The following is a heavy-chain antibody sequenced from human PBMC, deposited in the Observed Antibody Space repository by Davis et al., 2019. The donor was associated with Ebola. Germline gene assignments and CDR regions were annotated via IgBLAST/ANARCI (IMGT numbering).Heavy chain of an antibody. Sequence: SETLSLTCAVYGGSFSGYYWSWIRQPPGKGLEWIGEINHSGSTNYNPSLKSRVTISVDTSKNQFSLRLNSVTAADTAVYYCARHALPAVVDAFDVWGQGAMVIVSA. V-gene: IGHV4-34*01. CDR1: GGSFSGYY. D-gene: IGHD2-8*01. CDR2: INHSGST. J-gene: IGHJ3*01. CDR3: ARHALPAVVDAFDV.